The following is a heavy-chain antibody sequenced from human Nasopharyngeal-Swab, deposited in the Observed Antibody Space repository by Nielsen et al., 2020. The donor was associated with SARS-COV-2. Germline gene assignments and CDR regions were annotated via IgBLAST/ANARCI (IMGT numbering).Heavy chain of an antibody. CDR2: IDSSSTFT. V-gene: IGHV3-11*03. D-gene: IGHD5-18*01. Sequence: GESLKISCAASGFTFTDHYMSWVRQAPGKGLEWLSYIDSSSTFTKYADSVKGRFTISRDNAKNSLYLQMNSLRVEDTAVYYCARRYSYGYADYWGQGTLVTVSS. CDR3: ARRYSYGYADY. CDR1: GFTFTDHY. J-gene: IGHJ4*02.